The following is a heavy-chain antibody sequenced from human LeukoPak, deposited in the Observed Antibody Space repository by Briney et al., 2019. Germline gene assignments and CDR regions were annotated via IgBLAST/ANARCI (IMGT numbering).Heavy chain of an antibody. CDR1: GFTFSSYW. D-gene: IGHD1-20*01. J-gene: IGHJ4*02. CDR2: IRQDGSEK. CDR3: AREYDWSMAHYFDY. V-gene: IGHV3-7*05. Sequence: PGGSLRLSCAASGFTFSSYWMSWVRQAPGKGLEWVANIRQDGSEKNYVDSVKGRFTISRDNAKNSLYLQMNSLRAEDTAVYYCAREYDWSMAHYFDYWGQRTLLTVSS.